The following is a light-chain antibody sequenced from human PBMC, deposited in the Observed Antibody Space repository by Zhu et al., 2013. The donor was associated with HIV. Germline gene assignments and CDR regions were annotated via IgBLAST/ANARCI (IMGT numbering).Light chain of an antibody. V-gene: IGKV3-15*01. J-gene: IGKJ5*01. Sequence: DIVMTQSPATLSVSPGERATLSCRASQSVSSNLAWYQQKPGQAPRLLIYGASTRATGIPARFSGSGSGTEFTLTINSLQSEDFAVYSCQQYNNWPPRVTFGQGTRLEIK. CDR3: QQYNNWPPRVT. CDR2: GAS. CDR1: QSVSSN.